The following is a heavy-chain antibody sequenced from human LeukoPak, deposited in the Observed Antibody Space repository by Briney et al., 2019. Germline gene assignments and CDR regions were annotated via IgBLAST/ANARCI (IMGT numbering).Heavy chain of an antibody. CDR2: IIPIFGTA. CDR1: GYTFISYD. V-gene: IGHV1-69*13. D-gene: IGHD5-18*01. CDR3: ARGPEVQLWFFDY. Sequence: GASVKVSCKASGYTFISYDINWVRQAPGQGLEWMGGIIPIFGTANYAQKFQGRVTITAGESTSTAYMELSSLRSEDTAVYYCARGPEVQLWFFDYWGQGTLVTVSS. J-gene: IGHJ4*02.